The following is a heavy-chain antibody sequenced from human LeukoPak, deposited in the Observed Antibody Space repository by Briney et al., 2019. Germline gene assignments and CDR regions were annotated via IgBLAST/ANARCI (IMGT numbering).Heavy chain of an antibody. D-gene: IGHD5-24*01. CDR2: IYYNGIT. CDR1: GGSISSGGYY. CDR3: ARVAEMATIFYFDY. V-gene: IGHV4-31*03. Sequence: PSQTLSLTCTVSGGSISSGGYYWSWIRQHPRKGLEWIGYIYYNGITYYSPSLKSRVTISIDPSKDLFSLELSSVTAADTAVYYCARVAEMATIFYFDYWGQGTLVTVSS. J-gene: IGHJ4*02.